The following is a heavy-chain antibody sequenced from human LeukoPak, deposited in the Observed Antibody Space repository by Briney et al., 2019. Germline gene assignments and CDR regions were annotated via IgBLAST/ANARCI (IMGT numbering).Heavy chain of an antibody. CDR3: ARETRLHSGSYSNEAFDI. J-gene: IGHJ3*02. CDR2: IPYSGSP. D-gene: IGHD1-26*01. V-gene: IGHV4-59*01. CDR1: GGSISSYY. Sequence: SETLSLTCTVSGGSISSYYWSWIRQPPGKGLEWIGYIPYSGSPDHYPSLKSRVTLSLDTSKNQFSLRLSSVTAADTAVYYCARETRLHSGSYSNEAFDIWGQGTMVTVSS.